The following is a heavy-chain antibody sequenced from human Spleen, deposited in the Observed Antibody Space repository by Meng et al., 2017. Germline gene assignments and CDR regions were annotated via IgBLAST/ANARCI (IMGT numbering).Heavy chain of an antibody. CDR2: ISSSGSTI. CDR1: GFTFSSYE. CDR3: ATLAAAGRWGAFDI. J-gene: IGHJ3*02. V-gene: IGHV3-48*03. Sequence: GESLKISCAASGFTFSSYEMNWVRQAPGKGLEWVSYISSSGSTIYYADSVKGRFTISRDNAKNSLYLQMNSLRAEDTAVYYCATLAAAGRWGAFDIWGQGTMVTVSS. D-gene: IGHD6-13*01.